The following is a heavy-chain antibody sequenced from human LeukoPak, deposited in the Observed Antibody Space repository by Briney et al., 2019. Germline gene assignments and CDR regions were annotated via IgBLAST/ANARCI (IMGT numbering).Heavy chain of an antibody. J-gene: IGHJ5*02. CDR3: ARGTINFGVVTGRFDP. Sequence: SVKVSCKASGGTFNSYAISWVRQAPGQGPEWMGGIIPIFGTANCAQKFQGRVTITADESTSTAYMELSSLRSEDTAVYYCARGTINFGVVTGRFDPWGQGTLVTVSS. D-gene: IGHD3-3*01. V-gene: IGHV1-69*13. CDR1: GGTFNSYA. CDR2: IIPIFGTA.